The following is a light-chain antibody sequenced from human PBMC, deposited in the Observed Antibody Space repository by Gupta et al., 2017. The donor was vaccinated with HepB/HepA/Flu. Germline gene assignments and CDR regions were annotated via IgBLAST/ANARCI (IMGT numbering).Light chain of an antibody. Sequence: QSVLTQPPSGSGTPGQRVTISCSGSSSNTASSNVNCYQQLPGTAAKLLMYKNNKRPSGAPARFSGSNSGTSASLAISELQSEDEADYYCAAWDDSLNGHVVFGGGTKLTVL. CDR1: SSNTASSN. CDR3: AAWDDSLNGHVV. CDR2: KNN. J-gene: IGLJ2*01. V-gene: IGLV1-44*01.